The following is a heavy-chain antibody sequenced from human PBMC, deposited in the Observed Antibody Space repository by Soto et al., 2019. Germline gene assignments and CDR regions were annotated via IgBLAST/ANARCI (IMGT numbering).Heavy chain of an antibody. V-gene: IGHV4-34*10. Sequence: SETQSLTSAFYGLYFSGYYWSWIRQPPGKGLEWIGDINHSGSTNYNPSLKSRVTISVDTSKNQFSLKLSSVTAADTAVYYCARYPKMGSWFDPWGQGTLVTVS. CDR3: ARYPKMGSWFDP. J-gene: IGHJ5*02. CDR1: GLYFSGYY. D-gene: IGHD2-8*01. CDR2: INHSGST.